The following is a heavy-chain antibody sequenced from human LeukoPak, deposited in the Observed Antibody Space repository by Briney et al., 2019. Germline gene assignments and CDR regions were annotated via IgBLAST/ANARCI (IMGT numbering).Heavy chain of an antibody. J-gene: IGHJ4*02. CDR2: MYLSGTT. CDR1: GDSINSLDL. D-gene: IGHD3-22*01. V-gene: IGHV4-4*02. CDR3: AGLVGRYSSGLYYYYFDY. Sequence: SETQSLTCTVSGDSINSLDLWSWVRQPPGKGLGWIGEMYLSGTTHSNPSVKSRVTISIDKSKNQFFLNLSSVTAADTAVYYCAGLVGRYSSGLYYYYFDYWGQGTLVTVSS.